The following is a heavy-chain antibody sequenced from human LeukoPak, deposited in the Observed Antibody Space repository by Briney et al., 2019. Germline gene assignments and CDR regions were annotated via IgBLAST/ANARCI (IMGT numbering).Heavy chain of an antibody. CDR3: ARDPFYDTVGGSYRPLDY. V-gene: IGHV1-18*04. CDR2: ISAYNGNT. CDR1: GYTFTDYY. D-gene: IGHD3-16*02. J-gene: IGHJ4*02. Sequence: ASVKVSCKASGYTFTDYYMHWVRQAPGQGLEWMGWISAYNGNTNYVEKLRGRVTMTTDRSTATAYMELRSLTSDDTAMYYCARDPFYDTVGGSYRPLDYWGQGTPITVSS.